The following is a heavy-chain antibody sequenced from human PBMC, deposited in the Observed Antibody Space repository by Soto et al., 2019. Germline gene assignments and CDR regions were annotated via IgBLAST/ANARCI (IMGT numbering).Heavy chain of an antibody. Sequence: SESLSLTCTVSGGSISNDDYYWSWIRQPPGKGLEWIGYIYYSGTTYYNPSLKSRLTISVDTSKNQFSLKLSSVTAADTAVYYCATLDLGEAGDYWAQGTLVTVSS. CDR1: GGSISNDDYY. CDR3: ATLDLGEAGDY. D-gene: IGHD4-17*01. CDR2: IYYSGTT. J-gene: IGHJ4*02. V-gene: IGHV4-30-4*01.